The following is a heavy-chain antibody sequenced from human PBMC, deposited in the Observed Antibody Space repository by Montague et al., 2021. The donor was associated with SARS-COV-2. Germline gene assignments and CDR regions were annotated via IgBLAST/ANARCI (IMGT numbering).Heavy chain of an antibody. CDR1: GFNFSGNW. J-gene: IGHJ4*02. V-gene: IGHV3-74*01. D-gene: IGHD6-6*01. Sequence: SLRLSCAASGFNFSGNWMHWVRQAPGKGLEWVSRLNEYGTITSYADSVKGRFTISRDNAQNILYLQMNSLRVEDTAMYYCARNLAGARGYWGQGTLVSVSS. CDR3: ARNLAGARGY. CDR2: LNEYGTIT.